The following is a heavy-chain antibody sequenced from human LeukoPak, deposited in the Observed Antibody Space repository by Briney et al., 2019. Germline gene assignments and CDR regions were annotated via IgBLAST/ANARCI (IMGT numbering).Heavy chain of an antibody. CDR2: IYYMGST. CDR1: GGSLSRYY. CDR3: AKHTDIAPLSSLKY. V-gene: IGHV4-59*08. D-gene: IGHD6-13*01. J-gene: IGHJ4*02. Sequence: SETLSLTCPVSGGSLSRYYWRWLRPTPCKELEWVGDIYYMGSTNYNPSLKSQVTIPVDTSKHQFSLQLTAVTPADTAVYYCAKHTDIAPLSSLKYWGQGTLVTVSS.